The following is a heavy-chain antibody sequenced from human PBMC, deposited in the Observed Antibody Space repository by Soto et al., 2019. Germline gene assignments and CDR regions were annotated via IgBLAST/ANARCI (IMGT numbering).Heavy chain of an antibody. V-gene: IGHV3-23*01. J-gene: IGHJ4*02. CDR2: ISCSGGST. CDR1: GFTFSSYA. CDR3: AKVQEGSGYQDY. Sequence: EVQLLESGGGLVQPGGSLRLSCAASGFTFSSYAMSWVRQAPGKGLEWVSAISCSGGSTYYADSVKGRFTISRDNSKNTLYLQMNSLRAEDTAVYYCAKVQEGSGYQDYWGQGTLVTVSS. D-gene: IGHD3-22*01.